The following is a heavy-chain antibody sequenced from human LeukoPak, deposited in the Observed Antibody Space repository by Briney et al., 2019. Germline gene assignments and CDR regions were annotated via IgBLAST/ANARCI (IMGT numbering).Heavy chain of an antibody. CDR3: ASGSGSYYAY. J-gene: IGHJ4*02. CDR1: GFTFSSSL. CDR2: VNSDGSAT. V-gene: IGHV3-74*01. Sequence: GGSLRLSCAASGFTFSSSLMHWVRQAPGKGLVWVSRVNSDGSATSYADSVKGRFTISRDNAKNTLYLQMNSQRAEDTAVYYCASGSGSYYAYWGQGTLVTVSS. D-gene: IGHD2-15*01.